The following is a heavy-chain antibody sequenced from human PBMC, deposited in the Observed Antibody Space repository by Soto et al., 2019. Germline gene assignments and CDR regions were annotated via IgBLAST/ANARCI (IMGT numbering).Heavy chain of an antibody. CDR2: IYYSGST. J-gene: IGHJ2*01. CDR1: GGSISSSSYY. V-gene: IGHV4-39*07. D-gene: IGHD7-27*01. CDR3: ARVSGLGIWYFDL. Sequence: SETLSLTCTVSGGSISSSSYYWGWIRQPPGKGLEWIGGIYYSGSTYYNPSLKSRVTISVDTSKNQFSLKLSSVTAADTAVYYCARVSGLGIWYFDLWGRGTLVTVSS.